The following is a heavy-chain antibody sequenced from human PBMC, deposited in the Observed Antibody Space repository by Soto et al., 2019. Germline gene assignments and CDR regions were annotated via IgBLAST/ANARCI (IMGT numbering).Heavy chain of an antibody. D-gene: IGHD6-19*01. CDR2: ISAYNGNT. V-gene: IGHV1-18*01. J-gene: IGHJ5*02. CDR3: ARDPRHRAVAGYNWFDP. CDR1: GYTFTSYG. Sequence: GASVKVSCKASGYTFTSYGISWVRQAPGQGLEWMGWISAYNGNTNYAQKLQGRVTMTTDTSTSTAYMELRSLRSDDTAVYYCARDPRHRAVAGYNWFDPWGQGTLVTVSS.